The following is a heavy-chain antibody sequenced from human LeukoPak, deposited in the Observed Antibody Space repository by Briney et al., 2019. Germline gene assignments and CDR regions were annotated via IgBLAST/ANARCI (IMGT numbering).Heavy chain of an antibody. D-gene: IGHD5-12*01. J-gene: IGHJ4*02. Sequence: GGSLRLSCAASGFTFSSYGMHWVRQAPGKGLEWVAVISYDGSNKYYADSVKGRFTISRDNSKNTLYLQMNSLRAEDTAVYYCAKSSDIVATMSPVDYWGQGTLVTVSS. CDR3: AKSSDIVATMSPVDY. CDR2: ISYDGSNK. V-gene: IGHV3-30*18. CDR1: GFTFSSYG.